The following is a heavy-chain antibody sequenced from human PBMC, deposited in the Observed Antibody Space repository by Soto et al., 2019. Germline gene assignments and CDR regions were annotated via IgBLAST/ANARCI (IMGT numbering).Heavy chain of an antibody. CDR3: ARDKYRFGELHLFDP. CDR2: ISSSSSYI. D-gene: IGHD3-10*01. Sequence: PGGSLRLSCAASGFTFSSYSMNWVRQAPGKGLEWVSSISSSSSYIYYADSVKGRFTISRDNAKNSLYLQMNSLRAEDTAVYYCARDKYRFGELHLFDPWGQGTLVTVSS. CDR1: GFTFSSYS. V-gene: IGHV3-21*01. J-gene: IGHJ5*02.